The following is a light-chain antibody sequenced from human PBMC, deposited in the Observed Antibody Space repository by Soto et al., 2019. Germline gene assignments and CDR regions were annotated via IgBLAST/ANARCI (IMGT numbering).Light chain of an antibody. J-gene: IGKJ3*01. CDR1: QSVLYSSTNKNS. Sequence: DIVMTQSPDSLAVSLGERATINCKSSQSVLYSSTNKNSLAWYQQKPGQPPKLLIDWASTRESGVPDRFSGRCSGTDFTRTISSLQAEDVAVYYCQQYYNSPFSFGPGTKMDIK. CDR2: WAS. V-gene: IGKV4-1*01. CDR3: QQYYNSPFS.